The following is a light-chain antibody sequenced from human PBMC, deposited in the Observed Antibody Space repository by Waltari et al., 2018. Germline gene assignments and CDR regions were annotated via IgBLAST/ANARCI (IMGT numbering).Light chain of an antibody. CDR1: QDIRNY. CDR3: QQYDNLIT. CDR2: DAS. Sequence: DIQISQSPSSLSASVGDRLTITCQASQDIRNYLNWYQQKPGKAPKLLIYDASNLETGVPSRFSGSGSGTDFTFTISSLQPEDIATYYCQQYDNLITFGPGTKVDIK. J-gene: IGKJ3*01. V-gene: IGKV1-33*01.